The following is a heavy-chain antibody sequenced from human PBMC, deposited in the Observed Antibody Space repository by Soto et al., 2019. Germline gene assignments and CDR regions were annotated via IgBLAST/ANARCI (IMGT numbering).Heavy chain of an antibody. CDR2: ISSSGTTM. CDR3: AGDPYYYGSAF. V-gene: IGHV3-11*01. J-gene: IGHJ4*02. Sequence: QVQLVESGGGLVEPGGSLRLSCAASGFRFSDYYKTWIRQAPGKGLEWVSKISSSGTTMYCADSVKGRFTVSRDNAKNSLYLQMNSLRAEDTALYYCAGDPYYYGSAFWGQGTLVTVSS. CDR1: GFRFSDYY. D-gene: IGHD3-10*01.